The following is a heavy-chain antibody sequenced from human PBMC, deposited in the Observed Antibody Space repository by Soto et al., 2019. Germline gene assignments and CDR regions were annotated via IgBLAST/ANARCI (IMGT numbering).Heavy chain of an antibody. J-gene: IGHJ6*02. CDR1: GFTFSNAW. CDR2: IKSKTDGGTT. Sequence: EVQLVESGGGLVKPGGSLRLSCAASGFTFSNAWMNWVRQAPGKGLEWVGRIKSKTDGGTTDYAAPVKGRFTISREDSKNTLDLQMNSLKTEDTAVYYCTTGPPVSAASGAYYYYYYGMDVWGQGTTVTVSS. D-gene: IGHD2-2*01. V-gene: IGHV3-15*07. CDR3: TTGPPVSAASGAYYYYYYGMDV.